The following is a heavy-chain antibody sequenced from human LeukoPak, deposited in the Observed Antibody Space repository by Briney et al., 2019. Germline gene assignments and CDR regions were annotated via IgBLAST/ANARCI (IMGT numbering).Heavy chain of an antibody. D-gene: IGHD4-17*01. CDR1: GGSISSYY. V-gene: IGHV4-59*01. J-gene: IGHJ4*02. CDR3: ARFSTVTKGYFDY. Sequence: SETLSLTCTVSGGSISSYYWSWIRQPPGKGLEWIGYIYYSGSTNYNPSLKSRVTISVDTSKNQFSLKLSSVTAADTAVYYCARFSTVTKGYFDYWGQGTLVTVSS. CDR2: IYYSGST.